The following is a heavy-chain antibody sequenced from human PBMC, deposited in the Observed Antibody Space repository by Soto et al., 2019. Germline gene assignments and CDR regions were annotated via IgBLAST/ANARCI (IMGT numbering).Heavy chain of an antibody. V-gene: IGHV3-21*01. CDR2: ISASSSYI. J-gene: IGHJ4*02. CDR3: ARGWLRDPWMY. Sequence: EVQLVESGGGLVKPGGSLRLSCAASGFIFSSYTMNWVRQAPGKGLEWVSSISASSSYIYYADSLKGRFTISRDNAYNSLYLQMNSLRAEGTGVYYCARGWLRDPWMYWGQGTGVSVSS. D-gene: IGHD5-12*01. CDR1: GFIFSSYT.